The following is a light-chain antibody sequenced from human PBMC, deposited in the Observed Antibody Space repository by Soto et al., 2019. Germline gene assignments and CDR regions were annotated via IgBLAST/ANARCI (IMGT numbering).Light chain of an antibody. Sequence: QSVLTQPPSVSGAPGQRVTISCTGSSSNIGAGYDVHWYQQFPGTAPKLLIYGNSNRPSGGPDRFSGPKSGTSASLAITGLQAEDEADYYCQSYDSSLSGVVFGGGTKLTVL. CDR3: QSYDSSLSGVV. V-gene: IGLV1-40*01. CDR1: SSNIGAGYD. CDR2: GNS. J-gene: IGLJ2*01.